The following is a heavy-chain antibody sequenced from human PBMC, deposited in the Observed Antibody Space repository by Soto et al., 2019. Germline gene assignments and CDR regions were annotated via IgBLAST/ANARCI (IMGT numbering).Heavy chain of an antibody. V-gene: IGHV4-38-2*02. CDR2: IYHSGST. Sequence: SETLSLTCAVSGYSISSGYYWGWIRQPPGKGLEWIGSIYHSGSTYYNPSLKSRVTISVDASKNQFSLKLSSVTAADTAVYYCARDRVTMIVVVPLYYGMDVWGQGTTVPSP. D-gene: IGHD3-22*01. CDR1: GYSISSGYY. CDR3: ARDRVTMIVVVPLYYGMDV. J-gene: IGHJ6*02.